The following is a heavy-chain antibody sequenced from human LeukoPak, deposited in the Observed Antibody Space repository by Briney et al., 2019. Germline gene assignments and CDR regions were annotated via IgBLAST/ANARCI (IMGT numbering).Heavy chain of an antibody. V-gene: IGHV4-4*07. Sequence: SETLSLTCSVSGGSIDSHYWSWIPQPAGKALEWIGRVYTSGYTNYNPSLKSRVTMSVDTSKKQFSLKLTSVTAADTAVYYCARNLALNDAFDIWGQGTMVTVSS. D-gene: IGHD3-16*01. CDR3: ARNLALNDAFDI. CDR2: VYTSGYT. J-gene: IGHJ3*02. CDR1: GGSIDSHY.